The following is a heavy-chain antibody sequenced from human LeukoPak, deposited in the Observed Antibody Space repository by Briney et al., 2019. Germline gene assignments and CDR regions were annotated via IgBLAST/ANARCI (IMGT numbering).Heavy chain of an antibody. J-gene: IGHJ6*03. CDR2: ISAYNGNT. CDR1: GYTFTSYG. D-gene: IGHD3-10*01. Sequence: GASVKVSCKASGYTFTSYGISWVRQAPGQGLEWMGWISAYNGNTNYAQKLQGRVTMTTDTSTSTAYMELRSLRSDDTAVYYCARKFGDSNYHYYYYMDVWGKGTTVTVSS. V-gene: IGHV1-18*01. CDR3: ARKFGDSNYHYYYYMDV.